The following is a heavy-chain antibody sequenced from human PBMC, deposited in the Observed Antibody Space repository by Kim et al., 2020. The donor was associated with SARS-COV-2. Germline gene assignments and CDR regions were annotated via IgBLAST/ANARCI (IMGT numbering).Heavy chain of an antibody. J-gene: IGHJ3*02. CDR1: GGSFSGYY. Sequence: SETLSLTCAVYGGSFSGYYWSWIRQPPGKGLEWIGEINHSGSTNYNPSLKSRVTISVDTSKNQFSLKLSSVTAADTAVYYCARGRQLPYCSSTSCYTRRGAFDIWGQGTMVTVSS. D-gene: IGHD2-2*02. V-gene: IGHV4-34*01. CDR2: INHSGST. CDR3: ARGRQLPYCSSTSCYTRRGAFDI.